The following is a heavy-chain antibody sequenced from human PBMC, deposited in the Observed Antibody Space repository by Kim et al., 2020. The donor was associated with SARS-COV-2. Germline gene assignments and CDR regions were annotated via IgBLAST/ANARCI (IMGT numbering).Heavy chain of an antibody. CDR2: IYPGDSDT. CDR3: ARSKRGYHDYGEEFDY. D-gene: IGHD4-17*01. V-gene: IGHV5-51*01. Sequence: GESLKISCKGSGYSFTSYWIGWVRQMPGKGLEWMGIIYPGDSDTRYSPSFQGQVTISADKSISTAYLQWSSLKASDTAMYYCARSKRGYHDYGEEFDYWGQGTLVTVSS. CDR1: GYSFTSYW. J-gene: IGHJ4*02.